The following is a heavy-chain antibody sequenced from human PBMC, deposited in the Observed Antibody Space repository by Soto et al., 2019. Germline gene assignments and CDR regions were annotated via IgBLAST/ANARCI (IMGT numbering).Heavy chain of an antibody. J-gene: IGHJ4*02. V-gene: IGHV3-30*14. Sequence: QVRTMQSGGGVVQPGGSVRLSYTPSGFIFSDYSLHWFRQTPGGGLEWVAVIGNTTVKFYADSVKGRFTVSRDNSWGTVDLQMDSLSPDDTGVYYCAREPVTSKWYFDNWGQGIPVTVSS. CDR2: IGNTTVK. CDR1: GFIFSDYS. D-gene: IGHD2-21*02. CDR3: AREPVTSKWYFDN.